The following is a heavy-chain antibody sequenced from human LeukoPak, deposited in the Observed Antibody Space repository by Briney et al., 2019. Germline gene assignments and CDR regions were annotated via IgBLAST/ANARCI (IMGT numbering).Heavy chain of an antibody. J-gene: IGHJ6*03. CDR2: MNPNSGNT. CDR1: GYTFTSYD. V-gene: IGHV1-8*01. Sequence: ASVTVSCKASGYTFTSYDINWARQATGQGLEWMGWMNPNSGNTGYAQKFQGRVTMTRNTSISTAYMELSSLRSEDTAVYYCARESGYYDFWSGYYYYYMDVWGKGTTVTVSS. CDR3: ARESGYYDFWSGYYYYYMDV. D-gene: IGHD3-3*01.